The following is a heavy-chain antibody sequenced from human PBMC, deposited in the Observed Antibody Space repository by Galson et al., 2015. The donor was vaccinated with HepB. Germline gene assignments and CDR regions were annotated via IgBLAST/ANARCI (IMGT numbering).Heavy chain of an antibody. V-gene: IGHV3-9*01. CDR3: AKDMSTASWSYMDV. CDR1: GFTFDSYA. Sequence: SLRLSCAASGFTFDSYAIHWVRRAPGKGLEWVSGISWDSGTLGYADSVKGRFTISRDNAKNSLYLQMNSLRAEDTAFYFCAKDMSTASWSYMDVWGKGTTVTVSS. CDR2: ISWDSGTL. J-gene: IGHJ6*03. D-gene: IGHD1-14*01.